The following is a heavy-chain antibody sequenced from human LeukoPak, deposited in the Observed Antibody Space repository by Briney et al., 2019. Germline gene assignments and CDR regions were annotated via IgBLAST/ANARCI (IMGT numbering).Heavy chain of an antibody. J-gene: IGHJ4*02. CDR3: ASNDYRDEGIDS. D-gene: IGHD4-17*01. CDR2: ISYSGPHM. CDR1: GFNFNSYT. V-gene: IGHV3-21*01. Sequence: GGSLRLSCAASGFNFNSYTMNWVRQAPGKGLEWVSSISYSGPHMFYADSVRGRFTISRDNAENSLFLQMNSLRAEDTAVYFCASNDYRDEGIDSWGQGTLVTVSS.